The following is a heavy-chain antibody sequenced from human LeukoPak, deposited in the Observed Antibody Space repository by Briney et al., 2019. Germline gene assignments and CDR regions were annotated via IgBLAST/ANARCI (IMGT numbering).Heavy chain of an antibody. D-gene: IGHD3-22*01. V-gene: IGHV1-46*01. Sequence: ASVKVSCKASGYTFTSYYMHWVRQAPGQGLEWMGIINPSGGSTSYAQKFQGRVTMTRDTSTSTVYMELSSLRSEDTAVYYCARDPYYYDSSGYPNDAFDIWGQGTMVTVSS. CDR1: GYTFTSYY. J-gene: IGHJ3*02. CDR2: INPSGGST. CDR3: ARDPYYYDSSGYPNDAFDI.